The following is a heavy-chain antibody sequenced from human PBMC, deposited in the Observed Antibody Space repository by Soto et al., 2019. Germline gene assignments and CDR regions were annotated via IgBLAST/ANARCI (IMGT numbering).Heavy chain of an antibody. D-gene: IGHD3-9*01. CDR2: IYYSGST. Sequence: PSETLSLTCTVSGGSISSYYWSWIRQPPGKGLEWIGYIYYSGSTNYNPSLKSRVTISVDTSKNQFSLRLSSVTAADTAVYYCARMRVEILTGYYSPGAFDIWGQGTMVNVS. CDR1: GGSISSYY. J-gene: IGHJ3*02. CDR3: ARMRVEILTGYYSPGAFDI. V-gene: IGHV4-59*01.